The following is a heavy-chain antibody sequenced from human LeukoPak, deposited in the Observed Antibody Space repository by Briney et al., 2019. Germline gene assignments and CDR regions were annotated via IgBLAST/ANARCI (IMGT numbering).Heavy chain of an antibody. CDR1: GYTLTELS. J-gene: IGHJ4*02. Sequence: EASVKVSCKVSGYTLTELSMHWVRQAPGKGLEWMGGFDPEDGETIYAQKFQGRVTMTEDTSTDTAYMELSSLRSEDTAVYYCATGDRLGWLVNYWGQGTLVTVSS. CDR2: FDPEDGET. CDR3: ATGDRLGWLVNY. V-gene: IGHV1-24*01. D-gene: IGHD6-19*01.